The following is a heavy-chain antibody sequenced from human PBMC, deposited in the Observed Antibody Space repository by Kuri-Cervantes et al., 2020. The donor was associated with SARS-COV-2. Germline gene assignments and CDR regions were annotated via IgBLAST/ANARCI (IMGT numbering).Heavy chain of an antibody. D-gene: IGHD3-3*01. CDR2: ISYDGSSK. CDR3: AREAYYDFWSGYHTRTDYFDY. J-gene: IGHJ4*02. CDR1: GSTFSSYA. V-gene: IGHV3-30-3*01. Sequence: GESLKISCAASGSTFSSYAMHWVRQAPGKGLEWVAVISYDGSSKYYADSVKGRFTISRDNSKNTLYLQMNSLRAEDTAVYYCAREAYYDFWSGYHTRTDYFDYWGQGTLVTVSS.